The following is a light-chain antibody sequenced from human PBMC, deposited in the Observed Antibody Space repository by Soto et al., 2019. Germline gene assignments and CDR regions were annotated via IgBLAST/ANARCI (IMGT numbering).Light chain of an antibody. CDR2: KAS. CDR1: QSIGTW. CDR3: QQYDSYSRT. J-gene: IGKJ1*01. V-gene: IGKV1-5*03. Sequence: DIQMTQSPSTLSASLGDRVTITCRASQSIGTWLAWYQQKPGQAPNLLLYKASNLQSGVPSRFSGGGSGTEFTLTINSLQADDVATYYCQQYDSYSRTFGQGTKVEIK.